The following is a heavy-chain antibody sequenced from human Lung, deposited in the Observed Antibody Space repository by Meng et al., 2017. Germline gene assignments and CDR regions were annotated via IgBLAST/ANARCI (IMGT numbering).Heavy chain of an antibody. V-gene: IGHV4-34*01. CDR1: GGSISGSY. CDR2: INHGGST. CDR3: ARERHSTIIRGVIDF. Sequence: VQLQRGAAGLCSPAPNPSLTGAVHGGSISGSYWSWIRQSPAKGLEWIGKINHGGSTNYNPSLESRVTISVDTPKNQFSLRLTSMTVADTAVYYCARERHSTIIRGVIDFWGQGALVTVSS. J-gene: IGHJ4*02. D-gene: IGHD3-10*01.